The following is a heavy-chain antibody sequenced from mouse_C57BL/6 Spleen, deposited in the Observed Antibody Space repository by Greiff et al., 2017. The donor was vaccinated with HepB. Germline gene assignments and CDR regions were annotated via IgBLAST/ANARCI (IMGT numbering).Heavy chain of an antibody. CDR3: ASDGHSYHFDR. J-gene: IGHJ2*01. V-gene: IGHV5-4*03. Sequence: EVKLVESGGGLVKPGGSLKLSCAASGFTFSSYAMSWVRQTPEKRLEWVATISDGGSYTYYPDNVKGRFTISRDNAKNNLYLQMSHLKSEDTAMYYCASDGHSYHFDRWGQGTTPTVSS. CDR1: GFTFSSYA. D-gene: IGHD2-3*01. CDR2: ISDGGSYT.